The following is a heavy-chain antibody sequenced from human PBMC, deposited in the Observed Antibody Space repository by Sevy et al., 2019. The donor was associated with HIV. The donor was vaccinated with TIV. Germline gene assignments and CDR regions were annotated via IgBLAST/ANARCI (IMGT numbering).Heavy chain of an antibody. CDR1: GFTFSSYG. J-gene: IGHJ4*02. CDR3: AKDRTTGIAEAGTPFDY. D-gene: IGHD6-13*01. Sequence: GGSLRLSCAASGFTFSSYGMHWVRQAPGKGLEWVAVISYDGSNKYYADSVKGRFTISRDNSKNTLYLQMNSLRAEDTAVYYCAKDRTTGIAEAGTPFDYWGQGTLVTVSS. CDR2: ISYDGSNK. V-gene: IGHV3-30*18.